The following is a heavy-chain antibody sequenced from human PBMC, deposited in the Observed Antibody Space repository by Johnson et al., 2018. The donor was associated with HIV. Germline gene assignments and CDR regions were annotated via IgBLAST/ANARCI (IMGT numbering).Heavy chain of an antibody. CDR2: LFSGGST. Sequence: VQLVESGGGVVRPGGSLRLSCAASGFTFSNAWMSWVRQAPGKGLEWVSVLFSGGSTYYADSVKGRFTISRDNSKNTLYLQMNSLRAEDTAVYYCTTAYPTGYSSSKRLDTFDIWGQGTMVTVSS. J-gene: IGHJ3*02. V-gene: IGHV3-66*01. D-gene: IGHD6-13*01. CDR3: TTAYPTGYSSSKRLDTFDI. CDR1: GFTFSNAW.